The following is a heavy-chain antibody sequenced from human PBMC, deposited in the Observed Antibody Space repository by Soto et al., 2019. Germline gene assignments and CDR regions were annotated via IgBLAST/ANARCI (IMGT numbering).Heavy chain of an antibody. CDR1: GDTSTIYT. CDR2: IVPLLRIT. D-gene: IGHD3-10*01. CDR3: ATDKFGAGRVGVHS. V-gene: IGHV1-69*08. Sequence: QVQLVQSGAEVKKPGASLRVSCETSGDTSTIYTITWVRQAPGQGLQGMGRIVPLLRITNYAQAFQGRLTITADSSTSSAQLELASLTSEDTAVYYCATDKFGAGRVGVHSWGQGTLVIVSS. J-gene: IGHJ5*02.